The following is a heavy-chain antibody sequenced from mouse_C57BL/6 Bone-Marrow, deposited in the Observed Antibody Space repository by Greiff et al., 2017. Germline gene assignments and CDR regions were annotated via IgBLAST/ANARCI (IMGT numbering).Heavy chain of an antibody. J-gene: IGHJ3*01. CDR2: LDPADGST. CDR3: GREGGLCFAY. CDR1: GYTFTSYW. V-gene: IGHV1-50*01. Sequence: VQLKQPGAELVKPGASVKLSCKASGYTFTSYWMPWVKQRPGQGLEWIGELDPADGSTNYNEKFKGKATLTVDTSSSTAYMQLSRLTSEDSAFSYCGREGGLCFAYWGQGTLLTVSA. D-gene: IGHD2-4*01.